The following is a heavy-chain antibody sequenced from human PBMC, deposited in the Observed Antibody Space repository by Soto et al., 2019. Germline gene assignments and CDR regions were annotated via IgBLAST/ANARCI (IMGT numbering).Heavy chain of an antibody. Sequence: QSQTLSLTCAISGDSVSSNSAAWNWIRQSPSRGLEWLGRTYYRSKWYNDYAVSVKSRITINPDTSKNQFSLQLNSVTPEDTAVYYCARERVKGRIAAPRWYYYYYGMDVWGQGTTVTVSS. V-gene: IGHV6-1*01. D-gene: IGHD6-6*01. CDR2: TYYRSKWYN. CDR1: GDSVSSNSAA. CDR3: ARERVKGRIAAPRWYYYYYGMDV. J-gene: IGHJ6*02.